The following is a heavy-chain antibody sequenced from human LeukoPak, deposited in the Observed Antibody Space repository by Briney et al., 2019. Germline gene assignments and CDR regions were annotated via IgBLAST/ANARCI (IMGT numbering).Heavy chain of an antibody. D-gene: IGHD3-10*01. CDR3: AKERRITMVRGVTGDYFDY. Sequence: GGSLRLSCTVSGFTVSSNSMSWVRQAPGKGLEWVSFIYSGGNTHYSDSVKGRFTISRDNSKNTLYLQMNSLRAEDTAVYYCAKERRITMVRGVTGDYFDYWGQGTLVTVSS. CDR2: IYSGGNT. J-gene: IGHJ4*02. CDR1: GFTVSSNS. V-gene: IGHV3-66*02.